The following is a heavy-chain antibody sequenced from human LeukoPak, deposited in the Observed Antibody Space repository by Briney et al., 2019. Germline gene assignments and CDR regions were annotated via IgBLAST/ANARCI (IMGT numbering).Heavy chain of an antibody. CDR3: ARLWELPVATQLFDY. V-gene: IGHV5-51*01. CDR1: GYSFTSYW. J-gene: IGHJ4*02. D-gene: IGHD5-12*01. CDR2: IYPGDSDT. Sequence: GESLKISCKGSGYSFTSYWIGWVRQMPGKGLEWMGIIYPGDSDTRYSPSFQGQVTISADKSISTAYLQWSSLKASDTAMYYCARLWELPVATQLFDYWGQGTLVTVSS.